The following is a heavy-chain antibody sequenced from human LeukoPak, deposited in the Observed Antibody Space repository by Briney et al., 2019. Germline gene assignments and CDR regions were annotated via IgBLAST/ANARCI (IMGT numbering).Heavy chain of an antibody. J-gene: IGHJ4*02. CDR1: GGSISSSY. Sequence: SETLSLTCTVSGGSISSSYWSWIRQPPGKGLEWIGYIYYIGNTNYNPSLKSRVTISVDTSKKQFSLKLNSVTAADTAVYYCARHVRSNYYDTSGSLDYWGQGALVTVSS. D-gene: IGHD3-22*01. V-gene: IGHV4-59*08. CDR2: IYYIGNT. CDR3: ARHVRSNYYDTSGSLDY.